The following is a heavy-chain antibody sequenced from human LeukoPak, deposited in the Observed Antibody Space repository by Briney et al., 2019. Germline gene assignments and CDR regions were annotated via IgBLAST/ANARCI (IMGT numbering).Heavy chain of an antibody. CDR3: ARDPYCSGGSCYPFDY. CDR1: GYSISSGYF. J-gene: IGHJ4*02. V-gene: IGHV4-38-2*02. Sequence: ASETLCLTCTVPGYSISSGYFWGWIRQPPGKGLEWIGSMYHSGSIYHNPSLKSRVTISRDTPRNQFSLKLYSVTAADTAVYYCARDPYCSGGSCYPFDYWGQGTLVTVST. D-gene: IGHD2-15*01. CDR2: MYHSGSI.